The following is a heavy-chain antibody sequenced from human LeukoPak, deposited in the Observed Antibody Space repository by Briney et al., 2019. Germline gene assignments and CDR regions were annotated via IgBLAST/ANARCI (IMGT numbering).Heavy chain of an antibody. CDR3: ARGSTVTTYWFDP. D-gene: IGHD4-11*01. J-gene: IGHJ5*02. CDR1: GGTFSSYA. V-gene: IGHV1-69*05. CDR2: IIPIFGTA. Sequence: ASVKVSCKASGGTFSSYAISWVRQAPGQGLEWMGGIIPIFGTANYAQKFQGRVTITTDESMSTAYMELSSLRSEDTAVYYCARGSTVTTYWFDPWGQGTLVTVSS.